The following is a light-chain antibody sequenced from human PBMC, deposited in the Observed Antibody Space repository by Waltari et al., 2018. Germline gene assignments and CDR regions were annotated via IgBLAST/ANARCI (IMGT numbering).Light chain of an antibody. CDR2: EVR. CDR1: SGYLGTSKY. Sequence: QSALTQPASVSGSPGQSITISCTGSSGYLGTSKYVPWYQQHPGQAPKLLIYEVRNRPSGVSSRFSGTKSGNTASLTISGLQAEDDANYYCTSYSSGRTPFVFGSGTKVTVL. V-gene: IGLV2-14*01. CDR3: TSYSSGRTPFV. J-gene: IGLJ1*01.